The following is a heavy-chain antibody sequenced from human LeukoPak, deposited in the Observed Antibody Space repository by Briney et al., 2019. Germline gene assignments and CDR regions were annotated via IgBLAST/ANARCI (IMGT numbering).Heavy chain of an antibody. CDR2: INHSGST. D-gene: IGHD5-12*01. CDR1: GGSFSGYY. V-gene: IGHV4-34*01. Sequence: SETLSLTCAVYGGSFSGYYWSWIRQPPGKGLEWIGEINHSGSTNYNPPLKSRVTISVDTSKKQFSLKLSSVTAADTAVYYCARPRVKWLRRPFDYWGQGTLVTVSS. J-gene: IGHJ4*02. CDR3: ARPRVKWLRRPFDY.